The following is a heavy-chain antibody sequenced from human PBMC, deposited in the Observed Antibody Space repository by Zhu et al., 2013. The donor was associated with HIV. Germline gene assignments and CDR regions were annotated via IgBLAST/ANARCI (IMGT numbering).Heavy chain of an antibody. CDR2: IIPIFGTA. Sequence: QVQLVQSGAEVKKPGSSVKVSCKASGGTFSSYAISWVRQAPGQGLEWMGGIIPIFGTANYAQKFQGRVTITADESTSTAYMELSSLRSEDTAVYYCARDRFVVVPAAMYYYYGMDVWGQGTTVTVSS. V-gene: IGHV1-69*01. CDR3: ARDRFVVVPAAMYYYYGMDV. CDR1: GGTFSSYA. D-gene: IGHD2-2*01. J-gene: IGHJ6*02.